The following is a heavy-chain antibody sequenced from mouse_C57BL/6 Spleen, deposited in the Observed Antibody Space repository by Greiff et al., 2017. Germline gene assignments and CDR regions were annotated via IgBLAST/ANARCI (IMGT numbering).Heavy chain of an antibody. J-gene: IGHJ4*01. Sequence: QVQLQQPGAELVMPGASVKLSCKASGYTFTSYWMHWVKQRPGQGLEWIGEIDPSDSYTNYNQKFKGKSTLTVDKSSSPAYMQLSSLTSEDSAVYYCARSLFITTVVANAMDYWGQGTSVTVSS. CDR2: IDPSDSYT. D-gene: IGHD1-1*01. CDR3: ARSLFITTVVANAMDY. V-gene: IGHV1-69*01. CDR1: GYTFTSYW.